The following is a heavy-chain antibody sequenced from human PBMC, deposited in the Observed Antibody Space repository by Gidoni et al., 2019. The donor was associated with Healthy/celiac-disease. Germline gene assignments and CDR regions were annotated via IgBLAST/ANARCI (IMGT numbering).Heavy chain of an antibody. CDR3: ARVKGLRLRLGELSSVDY. CDR2: IYYSGST. V-gene: IGHV4-30-4*01. D-gene: IGHD3-16*02. CDR1: GGSISSGDSY. Sequence: QVQLQESGTGLVKPSQTLSLTCTVSGGSISSGDSYWSWIRQPPGKGLEWIGYIYYSGSTYYNPSLKSRVTISVDTSKNQFSLKLSSVTAADTAVYYCARVKGLRLRLGELSSVDYWGQGTLVTVSS. J-gene: IGHJ4*02.